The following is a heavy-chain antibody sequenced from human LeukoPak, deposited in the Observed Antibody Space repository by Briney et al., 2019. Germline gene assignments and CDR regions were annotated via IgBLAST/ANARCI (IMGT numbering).Heavy chain of an antibody. CDR2: MKRDGSEI. V-gene: IGHV3-7*01. J-gene: IGHJ4*02. Sequence: GGSLRLSCSASGFTFSTYWMSWVRQAPGKGLEWVANMKRDGSEIYYVDSVKGRFTISRDNAKNSLFLQMNSLRAEDTAVYFCARDLSYYGSGSYYIYWGQGTLVTVSS. CDR1: GFTFSTYW. D-gene: IGHD3-10*01. CDR3: ARDLSYYGSGSYYIY.